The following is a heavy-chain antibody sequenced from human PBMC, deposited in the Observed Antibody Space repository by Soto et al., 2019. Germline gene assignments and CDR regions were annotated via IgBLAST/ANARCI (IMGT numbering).Heavy chain of an antibody. CDR2: MNPNSGNT. CDR3: ARVRGVVPAAKWGYYYYGMDV. Sequence: ASVKVSCKAAGSTFTSYDINWVRQATGQGLEWMGWMNPNSGNTGYAQKFQGRVTMTRNTSISTAYMELSSLRSEDTAVYYCARVRGVVPAAKWGYYYYGMDVWGQGTTVTVSS. V-gene: IGHV1-8*01. CDR1: GSTFTSYD. D-gene: IGHD2-2*01. J-gene: IGHJ6*02.